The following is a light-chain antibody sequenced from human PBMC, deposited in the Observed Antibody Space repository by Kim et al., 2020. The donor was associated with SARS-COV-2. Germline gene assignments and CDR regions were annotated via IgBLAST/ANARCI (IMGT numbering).Light chain of an antibody. V-gene: IGLV3-19*02. J-gene: IGLJ2*01. CDR3: NSWDSSGNHHVV. CDR1: SLRSYY. Sequence: SSELTQDPAVSVALGQTVRITCQGDSLRSYYASWYQQKPGQAPVRVIYGKNNRPSGIPDRFSGSSSGNTASLTITGAQAEDEADYYCNSWDSSGNHHVVFGGGTQLTVL. CDR2: GKN.